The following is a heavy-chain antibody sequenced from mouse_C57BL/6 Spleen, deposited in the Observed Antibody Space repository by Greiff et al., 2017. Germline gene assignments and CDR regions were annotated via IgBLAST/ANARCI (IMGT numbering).Heavy chain of an antibody. CDR3: ARADGSSYYAGY. V-gene: IGHV1-22*01. CDR1: GYTFTDYN. Sequence: VQLQQSGPELVKPGASVKMSCKASGYTFTDYNMHWVKQSHGKSLEWIGYINPNNGGTSYNQKFKGKATLTVNKSSSTAYMELRSLTSEDSTVEYCARADGSSYYAGYWGQGTTLTVSS. CDR2: INPNNGGT. D-gene: IGHD1-1*01. J-gene: IGHJ2*01.